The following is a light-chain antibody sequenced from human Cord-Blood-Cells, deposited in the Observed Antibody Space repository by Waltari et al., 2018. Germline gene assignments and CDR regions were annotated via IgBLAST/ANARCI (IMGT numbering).Light chain of an antibody. CDR3: QQYNNWPYS. CDR1: QSVSSN. J-gene: IGKJ2*03. V-gene: IGKV3-15*01. Sequence: DIVMTQSPATLSFSPGERATLSCRASQSVSSNLACYQQKPGQTLRLLIHVASTRATGIPARFSGSGSGTEFTLTISSLQSEDFAVYYCQQYNNWPYSFGQGTKLEIK. CDR2: VAS.